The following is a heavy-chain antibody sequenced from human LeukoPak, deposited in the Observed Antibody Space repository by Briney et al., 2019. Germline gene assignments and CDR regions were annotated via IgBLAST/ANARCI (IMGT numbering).Heavy chain of an antibody. V-gene: IGHV1-2*02. CDR1: GYTFTGYY. D-gene: IGHD4-17*01. J-gene: IGHJ4*02. Sequence: GASVKVSCKASGYTFTGYYMHWVRQAPGQGLEWMGWINPNSGGTNYAQKFQGRVTMARDTSISTAYMELSRLRSDDTAVYYCARDSDYGDYGDYWGQGTLVTVSS. CDR2: INPNSGGT. CDR3: ARDSDYGDYGDY.